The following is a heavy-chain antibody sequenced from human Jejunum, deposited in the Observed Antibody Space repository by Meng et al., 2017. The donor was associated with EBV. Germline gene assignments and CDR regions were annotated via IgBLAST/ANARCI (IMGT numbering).Heavy chain of an antibody. CDR1: GGSVNSGNVY. J-gene: IGHJ4*02. Sequence: QLALQESGPGLVKPSETLSLTCTVSGGSVNSGNVYWSWIRQPPGKGLEWIGYIYYSGSTNYIPSLKSRVTISLDTSKNQFSLKLSSVTAADTAVYYCAGLRYSGYDRAFDYWGQGALVIVSS. CDR2: IYYSGST. V-gene: IGHV4-61*01. CDR3: AGLRYSGYDRAFDY. D-gene: IGHD5-12*01.